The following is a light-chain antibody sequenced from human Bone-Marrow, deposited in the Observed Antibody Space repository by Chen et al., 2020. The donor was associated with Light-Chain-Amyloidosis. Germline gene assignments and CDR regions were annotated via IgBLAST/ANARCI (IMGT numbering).Light chain of an antibody. J-gene: IGLJ1*01. Sequence: QSALTQPATVSGSPGQSITISCTGTSSDVGGDNHVSWYQQHPDKAPKLMISELTNRPSWVPDRFSGSKSDNTASLTISGLQTEDEADYFCSSYTITNTLVFGSGTRVTVL. CDR1: SSDVGGDNH. CDR3: SSYTITNTLV. V-gene: IGLV2-14*01. CDR2: ELT.